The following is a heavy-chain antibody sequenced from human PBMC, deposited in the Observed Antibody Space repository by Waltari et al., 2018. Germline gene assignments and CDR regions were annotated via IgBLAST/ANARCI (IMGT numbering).Heavy chain of an antibody. CDR2: IEPEDGET. CDR1: AHTFTDYY. Sequence: EVQLIQSGAEVKKPGATVKISCKASAHTFTDYYIHWVQQAPGKGLVWMGLIEPEDGETVYAENFQGRVTITADRSTDTVYMELSSVRSEDTAVYYCARVRTRTLLDYWGQGTLVTVSS. V-gene: IGHV1-69-2*01. J-gene: IGHJ4*02. CDR3: ARVRTRTLLDY.